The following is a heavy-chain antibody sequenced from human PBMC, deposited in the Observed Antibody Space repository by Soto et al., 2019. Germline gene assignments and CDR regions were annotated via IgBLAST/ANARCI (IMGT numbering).Heavy chain of an antibody. Sequence: LSLTCTVSGVSISSGDYDWSWIRQPPGKGLEWIGYIYYSGSTFYNPSLKNRVTISLDTSKIQFSLKLSSVTAADTAVYYCAREGGDNWFDPWGQGTLVTVS. CDR3: AREGGDNWFDP. V-gene: IGHV4-30-4*01. J-gene: IGHJ5*02. CDR1: GVSISSGDYD. CDR2: IYYSGST. D-gene: IGHD3-16*01.